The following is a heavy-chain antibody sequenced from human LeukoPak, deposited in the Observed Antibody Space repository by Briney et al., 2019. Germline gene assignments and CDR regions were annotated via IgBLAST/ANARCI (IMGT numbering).Heavy chain of an antibody. J-gene: IGHJ3*02. CDR1: GGSISSSNW. D-gene: IGHD2-21*02. V-gene: IGHV4-4*02. Sequence: SETLSLTCAVSGGSISSSNWWSWVRQPPGKGLEWIWEIYHSGSTNYNPSLKSRVTISVDKSKNQFSLKLSSVTAADTAVYYCASFPDLAYCGGDCSNDAFDIWGQGTMVTVSS. CDR3: ASFPDLAYCGGDCSNDAFDI. CDR2: IYHSGST.